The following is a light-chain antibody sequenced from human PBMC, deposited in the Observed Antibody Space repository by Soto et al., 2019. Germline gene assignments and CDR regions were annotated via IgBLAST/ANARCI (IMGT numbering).Light chain of an antibody. CDR1: QSISTY. CDR3: QQSYGSPFT. J-gene: IGKJ4*01. V-gene: IGKV1-39*01. CDR2: AES. Sequence: DIQMTQSPSSLSASVGDSVTIPCRASQSISTYLNWYQQKPGKAPSLLIYAESSLQSGVPSRLSGSGSGTDFTRTISRLQPEDFATYYCQQSYGSPFTFGGGTQVAIE.